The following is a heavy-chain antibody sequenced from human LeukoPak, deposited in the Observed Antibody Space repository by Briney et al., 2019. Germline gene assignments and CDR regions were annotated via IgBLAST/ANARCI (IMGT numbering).Heavy chain of an antibody. CDR1: GGTFSSYA. CDR2: ISAYNGNT. J-gene: IGHJ4*02. Sequence: ASVKVSCKASGGTFSSYAISWVRQAPGQGLEWMGWISAYNGNTNYAQKLQGRVTMTTDTSTSTAYMELRSLRSDDTAVYYCARDTAMGLFDYWGQGTLVTVSS. V-gene: IGHV1-18*01. D-gene: IGHD5-18*01. CDR3: ARDTAMGLFDY.